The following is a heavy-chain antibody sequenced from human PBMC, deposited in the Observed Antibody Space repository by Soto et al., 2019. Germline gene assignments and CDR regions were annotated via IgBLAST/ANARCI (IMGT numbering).Heavy chain of an antibody. V-gene: IGHV1-18*01. D-gene: IGHD2-8*02. CDR3: ARDRDCGTGGTCHPEWYFDY. CDR2: SSTAKGFT. J-gene: IGHJ2*01. CDR1: GYTFINFG. Sequence: VQLVQSGAEVKEPGASVKVTCKASGYTFINFGITGVRQAPGQGLAWVGWSSTAKGFTTYGEKFPGRVTMPADTATQPAYMDLRSINSEDTAVYYCARDRDCGTGGTCHPEWYFDYWGRGTLVTVSS.